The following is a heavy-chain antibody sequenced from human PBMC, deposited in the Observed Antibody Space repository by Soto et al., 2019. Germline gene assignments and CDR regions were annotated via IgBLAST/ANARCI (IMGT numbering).Heavy chain of an antibody. D-gene: IGHD5-12*01. CDR2: IRSETDGGTI. CDR1: GFTFSNAR. Sequence: GGSLRLSCAASGFTFSNARMNWVRQAPGKGLEWVGHIRSETDGGTIVYPAPVKGRFIISRDDSRNTLYLQMNNLKTEDTAVYYCTTAHPRGPDYWSQGTLVTVSS. V-gene: IGHV3-15*01. J-gene: IGHJ4*02. CDR3: TTAHPRGPDY.